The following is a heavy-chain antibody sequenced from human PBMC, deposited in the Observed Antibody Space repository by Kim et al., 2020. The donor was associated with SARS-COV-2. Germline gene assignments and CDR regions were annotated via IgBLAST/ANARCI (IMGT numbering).Heavy chain of an antibody. CDR3: SRRLSVTCGLGGRCCDL. Sequence: SETLSLTCAVYGGSISSNYWSWVRHRPGKGLEWNGEISHSGSTNYNPTLSSQVTISVDTSKTQNSLTLTSVSATATAASYCSRRLSVTCGLGGRCCDLWG. J-gene: IGHJ2*01. D-gene: IGHD3-16*01. CDR2: ISHSGST. CDR1: GGSISSNY. V-gene: IGHV4-34*01.